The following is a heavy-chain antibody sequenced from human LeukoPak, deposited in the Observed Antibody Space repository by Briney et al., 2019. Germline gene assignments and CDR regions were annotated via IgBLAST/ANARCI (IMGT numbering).Heavy chain of an antibody. V-gene: IGHV3-53*01. CDR2: IYSGGNT. J-gene: IGHJ4*02. Sequence: GGSLRLSCAASGFTVSNNYMSWVRQAPGKGLEWVSVIYSGGNTYYADSVKGRFTISRDNSKNTVYLQMTSLRAEDTAVYYCAIAGVRGVIIGDYWGQGTLVTVSS. CDR3: AIAGVRGVIIGDY. CDR1: GFTVSNNY. D-gene: IGHD3-10*01.